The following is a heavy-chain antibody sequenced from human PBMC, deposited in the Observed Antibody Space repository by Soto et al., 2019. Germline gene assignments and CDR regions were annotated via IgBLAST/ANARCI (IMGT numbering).Heavy chain of an antibody. CDR3: ARQEAAAGLLVDY. Sequence: QLQLQESGPGLVKPSETLSLTCTVSGGSISSSSYYWGWIRQPPGKGLEWIGSIYYSGSTYYNPSLKRRVTISVHTSKNQFSLKLGSVTAADTAVYYCARQEAAAGLLVDYWGQGTLVTVSS. D-gene: IGHD6-13*01. V-gene: IGHV4-39*01. CDR2: IYYSGST. J-gene: IGHJ4*02. CDR1: GGSISSSSYY.